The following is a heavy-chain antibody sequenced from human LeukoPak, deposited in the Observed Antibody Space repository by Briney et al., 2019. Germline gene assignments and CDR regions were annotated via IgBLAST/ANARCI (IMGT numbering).Heavy chain of an antibody. CDR3: ARSRVYDILTGYLYNWFDP. V-gene: IGHV4-31*03. D-gene: IGHD3-9*01. Sequence: SETLSLTCTVSGGSISSGGYYWSWIRQHPGKGLEWIGYFYYSGSTYYNPSLKSRVTISVDTSKNQFSLKLSSVTAADTAVYYCARSRVYDILTGYLYNWFDPWGQGTLVTVSS. CDR2: FYYSGST. J-gene: IGHJ5*02. CDR1: GGSISSGGYY.